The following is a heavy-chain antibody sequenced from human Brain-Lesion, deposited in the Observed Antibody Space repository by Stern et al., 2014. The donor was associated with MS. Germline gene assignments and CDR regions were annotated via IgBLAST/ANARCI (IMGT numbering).Heavy chain of an antibody. CDR3: ARDITGSSAYFAY. D-gene: IGHD1-14*01. CDR2: ISWNSGTI. V-gene: IGHV3-9*01. J-gene: IGHJ4*02. CDR1: GFTFDDYA. Sequence: VQLVQSGGDLVQPGRSLRLSCAAFGFTFDDYAMHWVRQAPGKGLEWVAGISWNSGTIGYAGSVKGRFTTSRDNAYSSLYLQMNSLRPEDTALYYCARDITGSSAYFAYWGQGTLVTVSS.